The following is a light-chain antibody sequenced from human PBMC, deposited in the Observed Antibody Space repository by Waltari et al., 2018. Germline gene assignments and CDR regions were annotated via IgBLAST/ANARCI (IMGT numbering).Light chain of an antibody. CDR1: QSISGW. Sequence: DIQLTQSPSTLAASVGDRLTIIFRASQSISGWLAWYQQKPGKAPKLLIYQASTLQGGVPSRFSGSGSGTEFTLIISSLQPDDFATYYCQQYYSYPYTFGQGTKLEFK. CDR3: QQYYSYPYT. J-gene: IGKJ2*01. CDR2: QAS. V-gene: IGKV1-5*02.